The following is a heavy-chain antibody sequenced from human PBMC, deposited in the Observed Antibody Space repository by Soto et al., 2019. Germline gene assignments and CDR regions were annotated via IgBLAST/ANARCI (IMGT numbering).Heavy chain of an antibody. CDR2: INHSGRT. Sequence: PSETLSLTCAVYGGSFSGYCWSWIRQPPGKGLEWIGEINHSGRTNYNPSLKSRVTISVDTSKSQFSLKLSSVTAADTAVYYCAPLSVSLSGPYGIHVWGQGTTVTVSS. V-gene: IGHV4-34*01. D-gene: IGHD2-15*01. CDR1: GGSFSGYC. CDR3: APLSVSLSGPYGIHV. J-gene: IGHJ6*02.